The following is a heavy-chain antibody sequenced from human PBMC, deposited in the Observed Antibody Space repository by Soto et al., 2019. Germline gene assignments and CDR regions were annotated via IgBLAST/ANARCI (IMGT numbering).Heavy chain of an antibody. Sequence: EVQLLDSGGGLVQPGGSLRLSCAASRFTFSNYAMTWVRQAPGQGLEWVSVISGNSGTRYYADSVMGRFTISRDNSKNTLYLQMNSLRAEDTAVYYCAKGPLGVERPNYYFDYWGQGTLVTVSS. J-gene: IGHJ4*02. CDR2: ISGNSGTR. CDR3: AKGPLGVERPNYYFDY. V-gene: IGHV3-23*01. CDR1: RFTFSNYA. D-gene: IGHD1-1*01.